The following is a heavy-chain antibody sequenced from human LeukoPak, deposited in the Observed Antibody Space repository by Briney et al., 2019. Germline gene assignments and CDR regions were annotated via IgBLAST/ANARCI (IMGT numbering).Heavy chain of an antibody. J-gene: IGHJ2*01. CDR1: GGSISSEY. Sequence: SETLSLTCTVSGGSISSEYWSWIRQPVGKGLEWIGRVYPSGSTNYNPSLKSRVTLSVDTSKRQFSLKLTSVTAADSAVYYCARAALGSGSYGAEDRYFDLWGRGTLVTVSS. CDR2: VYPSGST. D-gene: IGHD3-10*01. CDR3: ARAALGSGSYGAEDRYFDL. V-gene: IGHV4-4*07.